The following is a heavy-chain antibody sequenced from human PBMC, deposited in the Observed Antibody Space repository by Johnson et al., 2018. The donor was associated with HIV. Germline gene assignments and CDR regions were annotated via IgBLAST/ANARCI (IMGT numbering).Heavy chain of an antibody. Sequence: QVQLVESGGGVVQPGRSLRLSCAASGFTFRSYAMHWVRQAPGRGLEWVAFIRFDGSNKYYADSVKGRFTISRDNSKNTLYLQMNSLRAEDTAVYYCAAPSLGGATFDAFDICGQGTMVTVSS. D-gene: IGHD1-26*01. CDR2: IRFDGSNK. V-gene: IGHV3-30*04. J-gene: IGHJ3*02. CDR1: GFTFRSYA. CDR3: AAPSLGGATFDAFDI.